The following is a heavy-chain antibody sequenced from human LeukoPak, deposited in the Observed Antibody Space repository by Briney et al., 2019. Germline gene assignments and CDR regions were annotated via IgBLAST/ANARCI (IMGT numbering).Heavy chain of an antibody. D-gene: IGHD6-13*01. CDR2: IYPGESDT. V-gene: IGHV5-51*01. CDR1: GFTFTDYW. J-gene: IGHJ5*02. Sequence: GESLKISCKGSGFTFTDYWIGWVRQMPGKGLEWMGFIYPGESDTRYSPSFLGQLTILVDKSINPAYRQWSSLKASDTAMYYCANLIAAWGSWGQGTLVTVSS. CDR3: ANLIAAWGS.